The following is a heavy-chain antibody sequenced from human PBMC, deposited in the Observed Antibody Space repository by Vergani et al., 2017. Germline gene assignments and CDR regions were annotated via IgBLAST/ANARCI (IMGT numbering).Heavy chain of an antibody. Sequence: QVQLVESGGGVVQPGRSLRLSCAASGFTFSSYGLHWVRQAPGKGFEWVAVMWYDGSNKYYADSVKGRFTISRDSSKNTLYLQMNGLRAEDTAVYYCAIGAGYCSSTSCRTTLRDYYYYRDVWGKGTTVTVSS. CDR2: MWYDGSNK. J-gene: IGHJ6*03. D-gene: IGHD2-2*01. CDR3: AIGAGYCSSTSCRTTLRDYYYYRDV. V-gene: IGHV3-33*01. CDR1: GFTFSSYG.